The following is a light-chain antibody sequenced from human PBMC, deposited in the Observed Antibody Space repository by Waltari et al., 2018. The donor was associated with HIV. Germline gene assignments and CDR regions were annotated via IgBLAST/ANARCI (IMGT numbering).Light chain of an antibody. CDR1: QNIINN. V-gene: IGKV3-15*01. Sequence: LVMTQSPATLSLSRGERATLACRASQNIINNLAWYQQKPGQAPRLLIYAASTRATGIPARFSGSGYGTDFTLTISSLQSDDIAGYYCQQYNTLPLTFGGGTKVEIK. CDR3: QQYNTLPLT. J-gene: IGKJ4*01. CDR2: AAS.